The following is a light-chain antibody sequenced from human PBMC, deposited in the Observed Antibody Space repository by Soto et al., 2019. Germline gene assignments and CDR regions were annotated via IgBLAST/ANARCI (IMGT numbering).Light chain of an antibody. CDR3: AAWDDSLNGPV. V-gene: IGLV1-44*01. Sequence: QSVLTQPPSASGTPGQTVTISCSGSNSNVGDNTVNWYQQLPGAAPKLLIYSHNQRPSGVPDRFSGSKSGTSASLAISGLQSEDEADCYCAAWDDSLNGPVFGGGTKLTVL. CDR1: NSNVGDNT. CDR2: SHN. J-gene: IGLJ2*01.